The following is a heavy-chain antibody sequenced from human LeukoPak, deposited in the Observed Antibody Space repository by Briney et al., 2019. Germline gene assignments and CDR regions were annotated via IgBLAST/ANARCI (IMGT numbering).Heavy chain of an antibody. Sequence: TGGSLRLSCAASGSTFSDYYMSWIRQAPGKGLEWVSYISSSGSTIYYADSVKGRFTISRDNAKNSLYLQMNSLRAEDTAVYYCARDKQLAPYYYYGMDVWGQGTTVTVSS. D-gene: IGHD6-6*01. CDR1: GSTFSDYY. J-gene: IGHJ6*02. CDR2: ISSSGSTI. CDR3: ARDKQLAPYYYYGMDV. V-gene: IGHV3-11*01.